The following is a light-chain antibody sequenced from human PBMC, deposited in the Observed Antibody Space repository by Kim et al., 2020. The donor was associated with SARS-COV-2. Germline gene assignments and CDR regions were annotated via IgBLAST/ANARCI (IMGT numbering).Light chain of an antibody. Sequence: GQSITISCTGTNSDVGNYTFVSWYRQHPGEAPQLIIYEVTERPSGVSTRFSGSKPGNTASLTISGLHTSDEADYYCSSYAGSSTVVFGGGTQLTVL. CDR3: SSYAGSSTVV. CDR1: NSDVGNYTF. CDR2: EVT. J-gene: IGLJ3*02. V-gene: IGLV2-23*02.